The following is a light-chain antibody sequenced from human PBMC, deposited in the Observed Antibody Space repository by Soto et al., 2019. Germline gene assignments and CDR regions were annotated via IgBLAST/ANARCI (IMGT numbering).Light chain of an antibody. CDR1: SSDVGGYNY. CDR3: SSYTTSNTRQIV. V-gene: IGLV2-14*03. J-gene: IGLJ1*01. CDR2: DVS. Sequence: QSVLTQPVSVYGAPGQSITISCTGTSSDVGGYNYVSWYQHHPGKAPKLMIYDVSNRPSGVSNRFSGSKSGNTASLTISGLQPEDEADYYCSSYTTSNTRQIVFGTGTKVTVL.